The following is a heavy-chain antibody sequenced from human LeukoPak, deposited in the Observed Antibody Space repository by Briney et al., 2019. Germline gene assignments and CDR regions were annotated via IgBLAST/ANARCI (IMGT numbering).Heavy chain of an antibody. CDR3: ARDHGGSGYVFDY. Sequence: PSETLSLTCAVYGGSFSGYYWSWIRQPPGKGLEWIGEINHSGSTNYNPSLKSRVTISVDTSKNQFSLKLSSVTAADTAVYYCARDHGGSGYVFDYWGQGTLVTVSS. D-gene: IGHD5-12*01. CDR2: INHSGST. J-gene: IGHJ4*02. V-gene: IGHV4-34*01. CDR1: GGSFSGYY.